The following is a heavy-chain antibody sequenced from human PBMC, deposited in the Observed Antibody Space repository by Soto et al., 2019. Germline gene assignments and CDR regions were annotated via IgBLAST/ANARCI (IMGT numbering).Heavy chain of an antibody. Sequence: SVKVSCKASGFTFTSSAVQWVRQARGQRLEWIGWIVVGSGNTNYAQKFQERVTITRDMSTSTAYMDLSSLRSEDTAVYYCAADRKYYDFWSGYPYYYGLDVWGQGTTVPVSS. J-gene: IGHJ6*02. CDR2: IVVGSGNT. V-gene: IGHV1-58*01. CDR1: GFTFTSSA. CDR3: AADRKYYDFWSGYPYYYGLDV. D-gene: IGHD3-3*01.